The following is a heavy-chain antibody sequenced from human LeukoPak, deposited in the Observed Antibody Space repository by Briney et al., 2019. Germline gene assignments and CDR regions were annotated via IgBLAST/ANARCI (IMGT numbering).Heavy chain of an antibody. Sequence: SETLSLTCTVSGGSISSGGYYWSWIRQPPGKGLEWIGYIYYSGSTNYNPSLRSRVTVSVDTSKNQFSLKLSSVTAADTAVYYCARGNSSSWYVYYYYGMDVWGQGTTVTVSS. CDR2: IYYSGST. V-gene: IGHV4-61*08. CDR3: ARGNSSSWYVYYYYGMDV. J-gene: IGHJ6*02. CDR1: GGSISSGGYY. D-gene: IGHD6-13*01.